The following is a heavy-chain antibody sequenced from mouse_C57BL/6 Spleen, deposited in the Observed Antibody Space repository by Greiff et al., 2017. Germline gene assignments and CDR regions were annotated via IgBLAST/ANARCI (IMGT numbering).Heavy chain of an antibody. CDR2: IYPGDGDT. CDR3: ARVSKGSYFDY. V-gene: IGHV1-80*01. CDR1: GYAFSSYW. J-gene: IGHJ2*01. Sequence: QVQLQQSGAELVKPGASVKISCKASGYAFSSYWMNWVKQRPGKGLEWIGQIYPGDGDTNYNGKFKGKATLTADKSSSTAYMQLSSLTSEDSAVYFCARVSKGSYFDYWGQGTTLTVSS.